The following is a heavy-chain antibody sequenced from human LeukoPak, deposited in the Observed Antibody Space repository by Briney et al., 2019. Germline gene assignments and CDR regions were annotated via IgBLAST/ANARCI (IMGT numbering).Heavy chain of an antibody. CDR3: AKDLYSSSWSYYYYGMDV. CDR2: ISYDGSDK. Sequence: PGGSLRLSCAASGFTFSSYGMHWVRQAPGKGLEWVAVISYDGSDKYYADSVKGRFTTSRDNSKNTLYLQMNSLRAEDTAVYYCAKDLYSSSWSYYYYGMDVWGQGTTVTVSS. CDR1: GFTFSSYG. V-gene: IGHV3-30*18. J-gene: IGHJ6*02. D-gene: IGHD6-13*01.